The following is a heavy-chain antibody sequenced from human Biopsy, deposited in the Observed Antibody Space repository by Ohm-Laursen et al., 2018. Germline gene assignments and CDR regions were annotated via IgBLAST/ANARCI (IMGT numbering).Heavy chain of an antibody. J-gene: IGHJ2*01. Sequence: GTLSLTCTVSGDSISSYYWSWIWQPPGKGLEWTGNVYYTGSTGYNPSLQSRVTITVDTSKNHIYLMLRSVTPADTAIYYCSGDRGYYSDGTIPGYFDLWGRGTLVTVSS. CDR2: VYYTGST. CDR3: SGDRGYYSDGTIPGYFDL. V-gene: IGHV4-59*01. CDR1: GDSISSYY. D-gene: IGHD3-22*01.